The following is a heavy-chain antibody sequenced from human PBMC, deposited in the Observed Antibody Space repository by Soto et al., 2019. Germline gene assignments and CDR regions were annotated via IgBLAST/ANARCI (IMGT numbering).Heavy chain of an antibody. CDR3: VRDDDGGDREYYGLDV. D-gene: IGHD3-16*01. Sequence: QVQLQQSGPGLVKPSQTLSLTCTVSGGSISYEYYHWTWIRQSPGKGLEWIGYVHYSGSIMYNPSFKSRVTISVDTSKNQFSLHLRSVTAADTAVYFCVRDDDGGDREYYGLDVWGQGTTVTVSS. CDR2: VHYSGSI. V-gene: IGHV4-30-4*08. CDR1: GGSISYEYYH. J-gene: IGHJ6*02.